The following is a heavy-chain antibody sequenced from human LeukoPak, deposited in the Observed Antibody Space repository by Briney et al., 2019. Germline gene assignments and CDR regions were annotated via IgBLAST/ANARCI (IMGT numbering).Heavy chain of an antibody. CDR2: IYYTGST. CDR1: GDSISSSYYY. V-gene: IGHV4-39*07. CDR3: ARLPYSSSWGGQFDAFDI. D-gene: IGHD6-13*01. J-gene: IGHJ3*02. Sequence: SETLSLTCTVSGDSISSSYYYWGWIRQPPGKGLEWIGSIYYTGSTYYNPSLKSRVTISVDTSKNQFSLKLSSVTAADTAVYYCARLPYSSSWGGQFDAFDIWGQGTMVTVSS.